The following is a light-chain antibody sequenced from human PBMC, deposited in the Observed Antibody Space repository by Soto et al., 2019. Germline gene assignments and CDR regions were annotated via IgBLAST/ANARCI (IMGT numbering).Light chain of an antibody. CDR1: SIGSKS. CDR2: YDS. Sequence: SYELTQPPSVSVAPGKTATITCGGNSIGSKSVHWYQQMPGQAPVLVISYDSDRPSGIPERFSGSNSRNTATLTISRVEPGDEADYYCQVWETSSGHQAIFGAGTKLTVL. CDR3: QVWETSSGHQAI. J-gene: IGLJ2*01. V-gene: IGLV3-21*01.